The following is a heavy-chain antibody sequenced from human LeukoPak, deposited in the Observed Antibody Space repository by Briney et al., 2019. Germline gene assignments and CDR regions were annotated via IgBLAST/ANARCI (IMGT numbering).Heavy chain of an antibody. CDR2: IIPIFGTA. V-gene: IGHV1-69*05. D-gene: IGHD2-15*01. Sequence: GASVKVSCKASGGTFISYAISWVRQAPGQGLEWMGGIIPIFGTANYAQKFQGRVTITTDESTSTAYMELSSLRSEDTAVYYCARGGRFPEEKYCSGGSCYYFDYWGQGTLVTVSS. J-gene: IGHJ4*02. CDR1: GGTFISYA. CDR3: ARGGRFPEEKYCSGGSCYYFDY.